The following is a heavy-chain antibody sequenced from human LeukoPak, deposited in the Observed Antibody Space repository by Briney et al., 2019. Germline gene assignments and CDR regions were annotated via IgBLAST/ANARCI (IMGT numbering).Heavy chain of an antibody. V-gene: IGHV4-39*07. CDR1: GASISSSPHY. CDR3: AKELPVSDYLWGTYPQGWSFDS. D-gene: IGHD3-16*02. CDR2: LYYSGTT. Sequence: SETLSLTCTVSGASISSSPHYWGWLRQAPGKGLEWIVTLYYSGTTFYKPSLKSRLTMSVDTSKNQFSLMLTSVTAADTAVYYCAKELPVSDYLWGTYPQGWSFDSWGQGTLATVSS. J-gene: IGHJ4*02.